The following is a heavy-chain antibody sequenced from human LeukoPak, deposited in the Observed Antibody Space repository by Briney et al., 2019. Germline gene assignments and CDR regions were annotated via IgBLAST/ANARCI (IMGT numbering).Heavy chain of an antibody. CDR1: GFTLSSYA. CDR2: ISEDGTNK. D-gene: IGHD3-9*01. J-gene: IGHJ4*02. Sequence: GGSLRLSCAASGFTLSSYAMQWVRQAPGKGPEWVSGISEDGTNKYHADSVKGRFTISRDNSKNTLHLQMDSLRPEDTAVYYCARSMRGHAILTGYFDFWGQGTLVTVSS. V-gene: IGHV3-30-3*01. CDR3: ARSMRGHAILTGYFDF.